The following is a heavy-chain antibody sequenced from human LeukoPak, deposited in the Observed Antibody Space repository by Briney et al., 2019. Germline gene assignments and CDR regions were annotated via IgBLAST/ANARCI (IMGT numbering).Heavy chain of an antibody. Sequence: ASVKVSCKASGYSFTSYYMHWVRQAPGQGLEWMGFINPSGSSAAYAQKFQGRVTMTRDTSISTAYMELSRLRSDDTAVYYCAFFDRPFIYDYWGQGTLVTVSS. D-gene: IGHD3/OR15-3a*01. CDR1: GYSFTSYY. V-gene: IGHV1-46*01. CDR3: AFFDRPFIYDY. J-gene: IGHJ4*02. CDR2: INPSGSSA.